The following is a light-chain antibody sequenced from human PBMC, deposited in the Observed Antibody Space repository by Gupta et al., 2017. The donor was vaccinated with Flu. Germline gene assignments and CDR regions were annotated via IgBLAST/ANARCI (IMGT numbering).Light chain of an antibody. CDR1: QHINSW. Sequence: PSTGSASVGDRVSITCRASQHINSWLAWYQKKPGQAPKVLIYAASSLQSGVPSRFSGSGYGTDFTLTIRSLQPEDFATYCCRQSNSFPLSFGGGTKVEIK. CDR2: AAS. J-gene: IGKJ4*01. CDR3: RQSNSFPLS. V-gene: IGKV1-12*01.